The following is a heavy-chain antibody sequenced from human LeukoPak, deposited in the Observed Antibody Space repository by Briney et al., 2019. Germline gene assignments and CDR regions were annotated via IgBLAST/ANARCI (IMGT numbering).Heavy chain of an antibody. CDR3: ARVRDSSSWYYFDY. Sequence: VASVKVSCKASGGTFSSYAISWVRQAPGQGLEWMGGIIPIFGTANYAQKFQGRVTITADESTSTAYMGLSSLRSEDTAVYYCARVRDSSSWYYFDYWGQGTLVTVSS. J-gene: IGHJ4*02. D-gene: IGHD6-13*01. V-gene: IGHV1-69*13. CDR1: GGTFSSYA. CDR2: IIPIFGTA.